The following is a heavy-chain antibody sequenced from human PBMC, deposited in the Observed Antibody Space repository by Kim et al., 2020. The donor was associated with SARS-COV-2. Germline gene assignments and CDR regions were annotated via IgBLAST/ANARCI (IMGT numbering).Heavy chain of an antibody. CDR2: MNPNSGNT. V-gene: IGHV1-8*01. CDR1: GYTFTSYD. D-gene: IGHD3-10*01. CDR3: ARGINRSLYYYGEHDAFDI. Sequence: ASVKVSCKASGYTFTSYDINWVRQATGQGLEWMGWMNPNSGNTGYAQKFQGRVTMTRNTSISTAYMELSSLRSEDTAVYYCARGINRSLYYYGEHDAFDIWGQGTMVTVSS. J-gene: IGHJ3*02.